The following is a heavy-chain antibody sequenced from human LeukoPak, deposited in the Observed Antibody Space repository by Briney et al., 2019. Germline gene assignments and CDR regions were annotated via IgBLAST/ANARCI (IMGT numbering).Heavy chain of an antibody. D-gene: IGHD6-13*01. J-gene: IGHJ4*02. CDR3: ARGRQQLVRIDY. Sequence: SETLSLTCTVSGGSITSYHWSWIRQTPEKALEWIGFIYYNGSTNYNPSLKSRVTISVDTSKNQFSLKLSSVTAADTAVYYCARGRQQLVRIDYWGQGTLVTVSS. V-gene: IGHV4-59*01. CDR1: GGSITSYH. CDR2: IYYNGST.